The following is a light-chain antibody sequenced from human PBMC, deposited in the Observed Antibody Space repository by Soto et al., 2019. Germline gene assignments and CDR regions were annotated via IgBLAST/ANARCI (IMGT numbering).Light chain of an antibody. CDR1: QSISNY. V-gene: IGKV1-39*01. CDR2: AAS. J-gene: IGKJ3*01. CDR3: QQSYSTPLT. Sequence: DIQMTQSPSSLSASVGDRVTITCRASQSISNYLNWYQQKPGKAPKLLIYAASSLQGDVPSRFSGSGSGTDFTLTISSLQLDDFATYYCQQSYSTPLTFGPGTKVDIK.